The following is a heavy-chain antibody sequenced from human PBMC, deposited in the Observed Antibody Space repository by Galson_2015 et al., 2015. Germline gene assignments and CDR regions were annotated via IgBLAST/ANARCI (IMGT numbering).Heavy chain of an antibody. CDR1: GTHYRSYG. CDR3: AKDESGVVLSYFDS. CDR2: ITDNGGST. V-gene: IGHV3-23*01. Sequence: SLRLSCAASGTHYRSYGMSWVRQAPGKGLEWVSGITDNGGSTNYADSVKGRFTISMDNSKNTLYLQMNSLRAEDTAIYYCAKDESGVVLSYFDSWGQGTL. D-gene: IGHD3-16*01. J-gene: IGHJ4*02.